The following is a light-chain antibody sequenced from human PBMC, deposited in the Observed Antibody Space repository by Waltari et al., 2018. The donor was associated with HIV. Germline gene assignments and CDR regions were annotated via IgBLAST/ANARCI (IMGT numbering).Light chain of an antibody. CDR2: NDT. V-gene: IGLV3-25*03. CDR3: QSADSNASLWV. CDR1: ALPKQY. Sequence: SYELTQPPSVSVSPGQTARITCSGDALPKQYAYWYQPGPGRAPGLGIYNDTEGPSGIPERFAGSSSGTTATLTIIGVQAQDEADYHCQSADSNASLWVFGGGTKLTVL. J-gene: IGLJ3*02.